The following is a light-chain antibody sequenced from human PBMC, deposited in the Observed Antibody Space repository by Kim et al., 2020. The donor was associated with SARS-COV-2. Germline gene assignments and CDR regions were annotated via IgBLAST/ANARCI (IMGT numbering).Light chain of an antibody. CDR2: GAS. J-gene: IGKJ4*01. CDR1: ERVKTF. Sequence: VSRGERVTLSCRASERVKTFLAWYQQRPGQAPRLLIYGASTRATGIPARFSGSGSGTDFTVTISSLQAEDAAVYYCQQHNKWPLTFGGGTKVDIK. V-gene: IGKV3-15*01. CDR3: QQHNKWPLT.